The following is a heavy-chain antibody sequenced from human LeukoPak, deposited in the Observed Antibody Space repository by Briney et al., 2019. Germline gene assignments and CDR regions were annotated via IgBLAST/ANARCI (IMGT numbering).Heavy chain of an antibody. V-gene: IGHV3-30*18. J-gene: IGHJ3*02. Sequence: HPGRSLRLSCAASGFTFSSYGMHWVRQAPGKGLEWVAVISYDGSNKYYADFVKGRFTISRYNSKNTLYLQMNSLRAEDTAVYYCAKDYYDSSGYYYGQGNDAFDIWGQGTMVTVSS. CDR2: ISYDGSNK. CDR1: GFTFSSYG. D-gene: IGHD3-22*01. CDR3: AKDYYDSSGYYYGQGNDAFDI.